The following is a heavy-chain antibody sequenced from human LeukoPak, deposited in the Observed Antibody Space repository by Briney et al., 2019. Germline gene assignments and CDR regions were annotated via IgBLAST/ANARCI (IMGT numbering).Heavy chain of an antibody. CDR1: GYTFTSYA. Sequence: GASVKVSCKASGYTFTSYAMHWVRQAPGQRLEWMGWINAGNGNTKYSQKFQGRVTITRDTSASTAYMELSSLRSEDTAVYYCARVQRELRHGWFDPWGQGTLVTVSS. CDR3: ARVQRELRHGWFDP. V-gene: IGHV1-3*01. J-gene: IGHJ5*02. D-gene: IGHD1-26*01. CDR2: INAGNGNT.